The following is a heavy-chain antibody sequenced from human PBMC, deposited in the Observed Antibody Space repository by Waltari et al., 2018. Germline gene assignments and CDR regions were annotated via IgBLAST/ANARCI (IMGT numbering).Heavy chain of an antibody. D-gene: IGHD2-8*01. CDR2: IPGDGGST. CDR3: AKDRQGVWDY. J-gene: IGHJ4*02. Sequence: VQVLESGGGLVQPGGSLRLSCAASGFTFSSYAMTWVRQAPGKGWEGVSAIPGDGGSTYYADSVKCRFTISRDNSKNTVYLQMNSLRAEDTAIYYCAKDRQGVWDYWGQGTLVTVSS. CDR1: GFTFSSYA. V-gene: IGHV3-23*01.